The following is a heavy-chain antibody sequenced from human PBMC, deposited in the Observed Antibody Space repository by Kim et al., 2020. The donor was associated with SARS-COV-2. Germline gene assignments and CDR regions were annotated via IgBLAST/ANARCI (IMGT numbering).Heavy chain of an antibody. D-gene: IGHD6-13*01. CDR2: IYHSGST. J-gene: IGHJ4*02. Sequence: SETLSLTCTVSGYSISSGYYWGWIRQPPGKGLEWIGSIYHSGSTYYNPSLKSRVTISVDTSKNQFSLKLSSVTAADTAVYYCARETPVSSWYVLGYFDYWGQGTLVTVSS. V-gene: IGHV4-38-2*02. CDR1: GYSISSGYY. CDR3: ARETPVSSWYVLGYFDY.